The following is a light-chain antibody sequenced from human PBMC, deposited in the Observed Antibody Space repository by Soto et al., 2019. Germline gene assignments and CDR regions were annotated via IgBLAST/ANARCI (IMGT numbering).Light chain of an antibody. V-gene: IGKV1-33*01. CDR1: QDSSNY. Sequence: DIQLTQSPSSLSASVGDRVTISCQASQDSSNYVSLLQHKPGKAPKLLIYHASNLETGVPSRFSGSGSGTDFTLTISSLQPEDIATYYCQQYDNFPYTFGQGTKLEIK. J-gene: IGKJ2*01. CDR3: QQYDNFPYT. CDR2: HAS.